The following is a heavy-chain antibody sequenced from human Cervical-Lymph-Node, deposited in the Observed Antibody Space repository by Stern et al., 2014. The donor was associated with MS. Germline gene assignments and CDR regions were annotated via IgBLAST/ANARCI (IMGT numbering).Heavy chain of an antibody. CDR2: FDPEDGET. CDR3: AKGGRVGAPTYYGMDV. J-gene: IGHJ6*02. CDR1: GYTLTELS. D-gene: IGHD1-26*01. V-gene: IGHV1-24*01. Sequence: QMQLVQSGAEVKKPGASVKVSCKVSGYTLTELSMHWVRQAPGKGLEWMGGFDPEDGETIYAQKFQGRVTMTEDTSTDTAYMELSSLRSEDTAVYYCAKGGRVGAPTYYGMDVWGQGTAVTVSS.